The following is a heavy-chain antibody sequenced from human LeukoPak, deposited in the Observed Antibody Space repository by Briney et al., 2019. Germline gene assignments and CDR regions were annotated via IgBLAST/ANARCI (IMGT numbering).Heavy chain of an antibody. V-gene: IGHV3-74*01. CDR1: GFTFSTYW. CDR2: ITGDGSST. CDR3: ARELVVRAGDYFDY. Sequence: GGSLRLSCAASGFTFSTYWMHWVRQAPGKGLVWVSRITGDGSSTRYADSVKGRFTISRDSAKNTLYLQMNSLRVEDTAVYYCARELVVRAGDYFDYWGQGTPVTVSS. J-gene: IGHJ4*02. D-gene: IGHD2-2*01.